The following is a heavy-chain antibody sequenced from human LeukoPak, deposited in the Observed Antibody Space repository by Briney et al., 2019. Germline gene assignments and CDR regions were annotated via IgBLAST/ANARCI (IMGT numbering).Heavy chain of an antibody. CDR2: IYYSGST. J-gene: IGHJ4*02. CDR3: TRMDY. CDR1: GGSMSNYY. V-gene: IGHV4-59*01. Sequence: PSETLSLTCTVSGGSMSNYYWSWIRQPPGKGLEWIGFIYYSGSTNYNPSLESRVTMSIDTSKNQFALKVRSVTAADTAVYYCTRMDYWGQGTLVTVSS.